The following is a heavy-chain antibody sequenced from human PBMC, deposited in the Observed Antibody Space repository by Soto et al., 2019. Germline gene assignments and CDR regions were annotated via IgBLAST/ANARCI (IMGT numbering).Heavy chain of an antibody. D-gene: IGHD6-19*01. CDR3: APQYSSGWVNSFDP. CDR1: GGSISSSSYY. J-gene: IGHJ5*02. CDR2: IYYSGST. Sequence: SETLSLTCTVSGGSISSSSYYWGWIRQPPGKGLEWIGSIYYSGSTYYNPSLKSRVTISVDTSKNQFSLKLSSVTAADTAVYYGAPQYSSGWVNSFDPWGKGTLVTVSS. V-gene: IGHV4-39*01.